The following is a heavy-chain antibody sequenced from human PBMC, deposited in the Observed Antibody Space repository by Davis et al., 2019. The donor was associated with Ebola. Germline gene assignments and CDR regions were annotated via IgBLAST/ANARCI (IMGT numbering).Heavy chain of an antibody. Sequence: PSETLSLTCTVSGGSISSSSYYWGWIRQPPGKGLEWIGSIYYSGSTYYNPSLKSRVTISVDTSKNQFSLKLSSVTAADTAVYYCARDAYYYDSSGYFEAFDIWGQGTMVTVSS. CDR3: ARDAYYYDSSGYFEAFDI. CDR2: IYYSGST. CDR1: GGSISSSSYY. V-gene: IGHV4-39*02. D-gene: IGHD3-22*01. J-gene: IGHJ3*02.